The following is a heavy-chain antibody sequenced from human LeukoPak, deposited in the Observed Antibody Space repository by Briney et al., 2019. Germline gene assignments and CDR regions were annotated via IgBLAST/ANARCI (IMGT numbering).Heavy chain of an antibody. CDR2: IYYSGST. D-gene: IGHD3-22*01. Sequence: SETLSLTCTVSGGSISSYYWSWIRQPAGKGLEWIGYIYYSGSTNYNPSLKSRVTISVDTSKNQFSLKLSSVTAADTAVYYCARGSYDSSGYFRFQHWGQGTLVTVSS. CDR3: ARGSYDSSGYFRFQH. J-gene: IGHJ1*01. CDR1: GGSISSYY. V-gene: IGHV4-59*01.